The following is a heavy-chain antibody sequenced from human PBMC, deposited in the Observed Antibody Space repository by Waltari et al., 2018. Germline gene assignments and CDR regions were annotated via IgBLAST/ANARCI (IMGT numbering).Heavy chain of an antibody. D-gene: IGHD3-16*01. CDR2: IYYSGTS. J-gene: IGHJ4*02. CDR3: ARRPMGAAFDY. V-gene: IGHV4-39*02. Sequence: QLQMHESGPGLVKSSETLSLTCTVSGESMTNSTYYWAWIRQPPGKGLEWIGDIYYSGTSFYNPSLMSRLTISADTSKNHFSLSLTSVTVADTAIYYCARRPMGAAFDYWGQGVLVTISS. CDR1: GESMTNSTYY.